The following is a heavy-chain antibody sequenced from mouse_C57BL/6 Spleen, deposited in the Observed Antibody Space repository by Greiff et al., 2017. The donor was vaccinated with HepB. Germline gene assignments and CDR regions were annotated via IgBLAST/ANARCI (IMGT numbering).Heavy chain of an antibody. CDR2: INPNNGGT. V-gene: IGHV1-18*01. Sequence: VQLQQSGPELVKPGASVKIPCKASGYTFTDYNLDWVKQSHGKSLEWIGDINPNNGGTIYNQKFKGKATLTVDKSSSTAYMELRSLTSEDTAVYYCARGDYERAYYVDYWAKAPLSQSPQ. D-gene: IGHD2-4*01. J-gene: IGHJ2*01. CDR3: ARGDYERAYYVDY. CDR1: GYTFTDYN.